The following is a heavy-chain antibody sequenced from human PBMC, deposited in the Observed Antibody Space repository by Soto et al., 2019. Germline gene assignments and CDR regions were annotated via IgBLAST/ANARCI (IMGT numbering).Heavy chain of an antibody. CDR2: IYWDDDN. J-gene: IGHJ4*02. D-gene: IGHD3-22*01. CDR1: GFSLSTSGVG. V-gene: IGHV2-5*02. Sequence: QITLKESGPTLVKPTQTLTLTCTFSGFSLSTSGVGMGWIRQPPGKALEWLALIYWDDDNRYSPSLKSRLTITNDTSKNQVVLTMNNMDPVDTATYYCAHRRDYYDSSGYPFDSWGEGTLVIVSS. CDR3: AHRRDYYDSSGYPFDS.